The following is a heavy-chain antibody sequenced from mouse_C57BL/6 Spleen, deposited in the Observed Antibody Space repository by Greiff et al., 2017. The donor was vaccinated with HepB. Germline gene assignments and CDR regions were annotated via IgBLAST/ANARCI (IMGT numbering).Heavy chain of an antibody. D-gene: IGHD1-1*01. J-gene: IGHJ2*01. V-gene: IGHV1-55*01. CDR2: IYPGSGST. CDR3: ARKGYGSSYDY. CDR1: GYTFTSYW. Sequence: QVQLQQPGAELVKPGASVKMSCKASGYTFTSYWITWVKQRPGQGLEWIGDIYPGSGSTNYNEKFKSKATLTVDTSSSTSYMQLSSLTSEDSAVYYCARKGYGSSYDYWGQGTTLTVSS.